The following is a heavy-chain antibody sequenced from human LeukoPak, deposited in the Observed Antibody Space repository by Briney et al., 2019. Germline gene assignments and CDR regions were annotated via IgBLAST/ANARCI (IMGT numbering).Heavy chain of an antibody. J-gene: IGHJ4*02. CDR3: VKEGGSSGWYYFDD. D-gene: IGHD6-19*01. V-gene: IGHV3-9*01. CDR1: GFTFDDYA. Sequence: GGSLRLSCTASGFTFDDYAMHWVRHGPGKGLEWVADISWNSVSIGYGGSVKGRFTISRDNAKNSLFLQMTSLREEDTALYYCVKEGGSSGWYYFDDWGQGILVTVSS. CDR2: ISWNSVSI.